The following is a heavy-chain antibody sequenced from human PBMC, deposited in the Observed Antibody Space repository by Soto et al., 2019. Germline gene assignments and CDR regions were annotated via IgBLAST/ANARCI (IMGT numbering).Heavy chain of an antibody. CDR1: GGSFSGYY. D-gene: IGHD3-3*01. Sequence: SETLSLTCAVYGGSFSGYYWSWIRQPPGKGLEWIGEINHSGSTNYNPSLKSRVTISVDTSKNQFSLKLSSVTAADTAVYYCARGRAYYDFWSGYSNPTYFDYRGQRTPVTVSS. CDR2: INHSGST. J-gene: IGHJ4*02. V-gene: IGHV4-34*01. CDR3: ARGRAYYDFWSGYSNPTYFDY.